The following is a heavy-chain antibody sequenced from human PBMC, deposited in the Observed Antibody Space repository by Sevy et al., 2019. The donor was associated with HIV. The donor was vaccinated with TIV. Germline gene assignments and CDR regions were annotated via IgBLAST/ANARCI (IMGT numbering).Heavy chain of an antibody. CDR3: ARGGLYYYDSSGGTDY. CDR2: ISSSSSYI. Sequence: GGSLRLSCAASGFTFSSYSMNWVRQAPGKGLEWVSSISSSSSYIYYADSVKGRFTISRDNAKNSLYLQMNSLRAEDTAVYYCARGGLYYYDSSGGTDYWGQRTLVTVSS. CDR1: GFTFSSYS. D-gene: IGHD3-22*01. J-gene: IGHJ4*02. V-gene: IGHV3-21*01.